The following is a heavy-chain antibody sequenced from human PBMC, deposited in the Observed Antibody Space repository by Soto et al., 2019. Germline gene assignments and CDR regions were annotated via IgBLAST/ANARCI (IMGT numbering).Heavy chain of an antibody. CDR1: GFSLTTSGVG. CDR2: IYWDDDK. Sequence: QITLRESGPTRVKPTQTLTLTCTFAGFSLTTSGVGVGWIRQPPGKALEWLALIYWDDDKRYNPSLQTRLTITKYTSRNQVVLTMTNIDPVDTATYYCAQSLWRGYKAWFDPWGQGTLVTVSS. CDR3: AQSLWRGYKAWFDP. J-gene: IGHJ5*02. D-gene: IGHD3-3*01. V-gene: IGHV2-5*02.